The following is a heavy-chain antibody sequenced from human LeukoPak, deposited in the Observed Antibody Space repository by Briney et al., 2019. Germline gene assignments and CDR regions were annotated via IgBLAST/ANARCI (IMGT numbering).Heavy chain of an antibody. D-gene: IGHD6-13*01. J-gene: IGHJ4*02. Sequence: GGSLRLSCAASGFTFSSHAMSWVRQAPGKGLEWVSAISGSGGDTSYAGSVKGRFTISRDNSKNTLYLQMNSLRAEDTAVYYCAKLTTPRYSTYYFDYWGQGTLVTVSS. CDR1: GFTFSSHA. CDR2: ISGSGGDT. V-gene: IGHV3-23*01. CDR3: AKLTTPRYSTYYFDY.